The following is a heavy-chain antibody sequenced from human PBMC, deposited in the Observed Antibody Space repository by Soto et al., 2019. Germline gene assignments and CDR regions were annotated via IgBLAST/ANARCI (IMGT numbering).Heavy chain of an antibody. CDR1: GDSISAYS. CDR3: AREGNLGRWLQPLDF. J-gene: IGHJ4*02. D-gene: IGHD5-12*01. Sequence: QVQLQVSGPGLVKPSETLSLTCTVSGDSISAYSWSWVRQPPGKGLEWIGNIHYNGNTKYNPSLKSRVTMSLDTSKNQFSLRLISVTAADTAIYFCAREGNLGRWLQPLDFWGLGTLVTVSS. V-gene: IGHV4-59*01. CDR2: IHYNGNT.